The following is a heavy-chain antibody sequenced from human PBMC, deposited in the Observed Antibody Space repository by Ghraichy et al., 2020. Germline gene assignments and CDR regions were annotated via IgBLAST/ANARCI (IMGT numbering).Heavy chain of an antibody. D-gene: IGHD2-2*01. Sequence: SETLSLTCAVYGGSFSGYYWSWIRQPPGKGLEWIGEINHSGSTNYNPSLKSRVTISVDTSKNQFSLKLSSVTAADTAVYYCARVMVVVVPAATLTTVTTRHGMDVWGQGTTVTVSS. CDR1: GGSFSGYY. V-gene: IGHV4-34*01. J-gene: IGHJ6*02. CDR2: INHSGST. CDR3: ARVMVVVVPAATLTTVTTRHGMDV.